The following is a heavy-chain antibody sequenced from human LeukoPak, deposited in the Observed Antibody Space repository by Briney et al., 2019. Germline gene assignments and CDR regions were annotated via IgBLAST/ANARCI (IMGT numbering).Heavy chain of an antibody. D-gene: IGHD4-23*01. J-gene: IGHJ3*02. Sequence: PSETLFLTCTVSGGSISSSSYYWGWIRQPPGKGLEWIGSIYYSGSTYYNPSLKSRVTISVDTSKNQFSLKLSSVTAADTAVYYCARVGVTGVSRRAFDIWGQGTMVTVSS. CDR3: ARVGVTGVSRRAFDI. CDR1: GGSISSSSYY. V-gene: IGHV4-39*07. CDR2: IYYSGST.